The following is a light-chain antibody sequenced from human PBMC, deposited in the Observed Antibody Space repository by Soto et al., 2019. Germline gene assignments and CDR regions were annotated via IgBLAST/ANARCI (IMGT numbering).Light chain of an antibody. CDR2: GAS. J-gene: IGKJ4*02. CDR3: QQRKPLT. Sequence: VLSQSRVILSLPPGERATLSCRASQSVGSNYVAWYQQKPGQAPRILIFGASGRATDIPDRFSGSWCRTDFTLTISRLEPEDVAFYCCQQRKPLTFGGGTKVDIK. V-gene: IGKV3D-20*02. CDR1: QSVGSNY.